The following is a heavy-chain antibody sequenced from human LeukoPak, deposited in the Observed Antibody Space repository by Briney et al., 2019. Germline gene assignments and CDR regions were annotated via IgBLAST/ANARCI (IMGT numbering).Heavy chain of an antibody. Sequence: GGSLRLSCAASGFTFSSYSMNWVRQAPGKGLEWVSSISSSSSYIYYADSVKGRFTISRDNAKNSLYLQMNSLRAEDTAVYYCARVTVVTDLFSAVDYWGQGTLVTVSS. V-gene: IGHV3-21*01. J-gene: IGHJ4*02. CDR3: ARVTVVTDLFSAVDY. CDR2: ISSSSSYI. D-gene: IGHD4-23*01. CDR1: GFTFSSYS.